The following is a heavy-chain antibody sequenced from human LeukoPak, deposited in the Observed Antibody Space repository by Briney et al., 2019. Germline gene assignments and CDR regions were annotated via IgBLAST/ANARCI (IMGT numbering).Heavy chain of an antibody. CDR2: IYYSGPT. Sequence: PSETLSLTCSVSGGSISSYYWSWIRQPPGKGLEWIGYIYYSGPTNYNPSLKSRVTISVDTSKNQFSLKLSSVTAADTAVYYCARGHINGPAFDIWGQGTMVTVSS. J-gene: IGHJ3*02. D-gene: IGHD2-21*01. CDR1: GGSISSYY. V-gene: IGHV4-59*01. CDR3: ARGHINGPAFDI.